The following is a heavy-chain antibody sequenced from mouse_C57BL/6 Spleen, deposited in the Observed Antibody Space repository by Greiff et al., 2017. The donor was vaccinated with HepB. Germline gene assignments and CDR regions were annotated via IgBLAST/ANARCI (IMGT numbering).Heavy chain of an antibody. D-gene: IGHD2-1*01. V-gene: IGHV1-80*01. Sequence: QVQLQQSGAELVKPGASVKISCKASGYAFSSYWMNWVKQRPGKGLEWIGQIYPGDGDTNYNGKFKGKATLTADKSSSTAYMQLSSLTSEDSAVYFCARRGHYGKKDYFDYWGQGTTLTVSS. J-gene: IGHJ2*01. CDR1: GYAFSSYW. CDR2: IYPGDGDT. CDR3: ARRGHYGKKDYFDY.